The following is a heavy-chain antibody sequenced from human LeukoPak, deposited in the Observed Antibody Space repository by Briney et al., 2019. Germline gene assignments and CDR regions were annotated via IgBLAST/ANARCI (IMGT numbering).Heavy chain of an antibody. CDR1: GFTLRHFA. V-gene: IGHV3-23*01. CDR2: IASDGDT. J-gene: IGHJ4*02. CDR3: ANEAHRHLDLHN. Sequence: GGSLRLSCAASGFTLRHFAMNWVRQAPGKGLEWVSSIASDGDTFYAGSVKGRFTISRDISTNTLHLQMNSLRADDTAIYFCANEAHRHLDLHNWDQGTLVTVST.